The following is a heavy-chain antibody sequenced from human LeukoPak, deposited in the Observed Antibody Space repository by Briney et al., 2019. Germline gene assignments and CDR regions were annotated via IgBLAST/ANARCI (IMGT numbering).Heavy chain of an antibody. J-gene: IGHJ4*02. D-gene: IGHD1-1*01. CDR1: GYTFTSYG. V-gene: IGHV1-69*05. Sequence: ASVKVSCKASGYTFTSYGISWVRQAPGQGLEWMGRIIPIFGTANYAQKFQGRVTITTDESTSTAYMELSSLRSEDTAVYYCARDQSWNEGFDYWGQGTLVTVSS. CDR2: IIPIFGTA. CDR3: ARDQSWNEGFDY.